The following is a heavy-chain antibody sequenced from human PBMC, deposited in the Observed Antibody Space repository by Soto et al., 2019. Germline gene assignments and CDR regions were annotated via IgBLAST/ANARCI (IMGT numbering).Heavy chain of an antibody. CDR3: XXXXTXXXXXXXYYFDS. CDR1: GASITGTXX. J-gene: IGHJ4*02. Sequence: QVQLQESGPGLMKPSETLSLTCTVSGASITGTXXXXXIXQXXGXGLXWIGRFSLSGTTNYNPSLRSRVTMSADVSKNQFSLXLTSVXAXDTALXXXXXXXTXXXXXXXYYFDSWGQGTLVTVSS. V-gene: IGHV4-4*07. CDR2: FSLSGTT.